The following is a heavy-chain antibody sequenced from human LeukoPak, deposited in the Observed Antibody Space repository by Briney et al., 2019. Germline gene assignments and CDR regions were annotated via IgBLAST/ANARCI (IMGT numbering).Heavy chain of an antibody. CDR3: GRDQSALPDY. V-gene: IGHV3-74*01. Sequence: GGALRLSCAASGFTFSHYWMYWVRDVPGKGLGWVSRINTDGSRTDYADSVKGRFTISRDNAKNTLYLQMNSLRAEDTAVYYCGRDQSALPDYWGQGTLVTVSS. CDR1: GFTFSHYW. CDR2: INTDGSRT. J-gene: IGHJ4*02. D-gene: IGHD6-6*01.